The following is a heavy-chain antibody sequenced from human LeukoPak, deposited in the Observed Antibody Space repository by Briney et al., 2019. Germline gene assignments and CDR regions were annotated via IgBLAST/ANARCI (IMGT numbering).Heavy chain of an antibody. Sequence: SQTLSLTCAVSGGSISSGGYSWRWIRQPPGKGLEWIGYIYHSGSTYYNPSLKSRVTISVDRSKNQFSLKLSSVTAADTAVYYCARGNLYYFDSSGYYFKFDYWGQGTLVTVSS. CDR1: GGSISSGGYS. CDR3: ARGNLYYFDSSGYYFKFDY. V-gene: IGHV4-30-2*01. D-gene: IGHD3-22*01. CDR2: IYHSGST. J-gene: IGHJ4*02.